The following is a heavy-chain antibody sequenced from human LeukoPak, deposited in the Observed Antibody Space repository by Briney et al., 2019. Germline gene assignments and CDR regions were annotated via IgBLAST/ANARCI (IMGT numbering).Heavy chain of an antibody. D-gene: IGHD4-17*01. CDR1: GFTVSTNY. CDR3: ARGWGDYNPFDY. CDR2: MYSGGST. Sequence: GGSLTLSCAVSGFTVSTNYMSWVRQAPGKGLEWVAVMYSGGSTYYADSVKGRFTISRHNSKNTLYLEINSLRPDDTAVYYCARGWGDYNPFDYWRRGTLVTVSS. V-gene: IGHV3-53*04. J-gene: IGHJ4*02.